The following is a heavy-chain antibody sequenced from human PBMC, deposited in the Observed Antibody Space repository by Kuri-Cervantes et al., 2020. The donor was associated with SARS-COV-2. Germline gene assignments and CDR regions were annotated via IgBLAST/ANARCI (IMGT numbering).Heavy chain of an antibody. J-gene: IGHJ3*02. CDR1: GYTFTSYG. Sequence: ASVKVSCKASGYTFTSYGISWVRQAPGQGLEWLGWLNPHSGGTKYAQKFQGRVIMTRDTSINTTYMDMNRLTSDDTAVYYCARRQLGLTGLVAFDIWGQGTMVTVSS. D-gene: IGHD1-1*01. CDR2: LNPHSGGT. V-gene: IGHV1-2*02. CDR3: ARRQLGLTGLVAFDI.